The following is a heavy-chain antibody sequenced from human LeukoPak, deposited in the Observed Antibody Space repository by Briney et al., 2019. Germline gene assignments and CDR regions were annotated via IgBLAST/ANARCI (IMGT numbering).Heavy chain of an antibody. V-gene: IGHV4-39*01. CDR3: ASRPVQLWSDH. J-gene: IGHJ4*02. CDR2: IYYSGST. CDR1: GDSISTSTFY. Sequence: SETLSLTCTVSGDSISTSTFYWGWIRQPPGKGLEWIGSIYYSGSTYYNPSLKSRVTMLVDTSKNQFSLKLNSVTAADTAVYFCASRPVQLWSDHWGQGTLVTVSS. D-gene: IGHD5-18*01.